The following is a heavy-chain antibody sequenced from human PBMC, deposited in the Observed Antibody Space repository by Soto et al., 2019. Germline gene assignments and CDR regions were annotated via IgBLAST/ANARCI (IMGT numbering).Heavy chain of an antibody. CDR1: GYTFTSYA. V-gene: IGHV1-18*01. CDR2: ISAYNGNT. D-gene: IGHD3-22*01. CDR3: SRDRPFYDSSGYWFDP. J-gene: IGHJ5*02. Sequence: QVQLVQSGAEVKKPGASVKVSCKASGYTFTSYAISWVRQAPGQGLEWMGWISAYNGNTNYAQKLQGRVTMTTDTSTSTAYMALRRLRSDDTAVYYCSRDRPFYDSSGYWFDPWGQGTLVTVSS.